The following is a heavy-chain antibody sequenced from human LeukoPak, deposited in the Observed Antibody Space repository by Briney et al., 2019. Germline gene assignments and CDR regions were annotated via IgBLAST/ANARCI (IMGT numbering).Heavy chain of an antibody. J-gene: IGHJ6*02. V-gene: IGHV3-74*01. CDR1: GFPFSTYW. D-gene: IGHD2/OR15-2a*01. CDR2: SNTDGSET. CDR3: ARDRIEGGLDV. Sequence: GGSLRLSCEASGFPFSTYWMHWVRQGPGKGLVWVSRSNTDGSETTYADSVKGRFIISKDNAKNTLYLQMNSLRPEDTAIYYCARDRIEGGLDVWGQGTAVTVSS.